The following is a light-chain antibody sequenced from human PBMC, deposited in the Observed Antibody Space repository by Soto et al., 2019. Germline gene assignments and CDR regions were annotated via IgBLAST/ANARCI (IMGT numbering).Light chain of an antibody. CDR2: EVS. Sequence: QSALTQPASVSGSPGQSITISCTGTISDVGGYNYVSWYQQHPGKAPKFMIYEVSNRPSGVSSRFSGSKSGNTASLTISGLQAEDEADYYCSSYTGSNIVFGGGTKLTVL. V-gene: IGLV2-14*01. J-gene: IGLJ3*02. CDR1: ISDVGGYNY. CDR3: SSYTGSNIV.